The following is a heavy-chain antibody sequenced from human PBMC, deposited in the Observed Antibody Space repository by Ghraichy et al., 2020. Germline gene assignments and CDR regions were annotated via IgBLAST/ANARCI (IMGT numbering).Heavy chain of an antibody. D-gene: IGHD2-15*01. CDR1: GFAFSNYD. CDR3: TSKACSGGRCPFDY. Sequence: GGSLRLSCAASGFAFSNYDMSWVRQATGKGLEWVSGISTGGARTYYADSVRGRFTISRDNSKNILYLQMNSLQAEDTAVFYCTSKACSGGRCPFDYWGQGIPVNVSS. V-gene: IGHV3-23*01. CDR2: ISTGGART. J-gene: IGHJ4*02.